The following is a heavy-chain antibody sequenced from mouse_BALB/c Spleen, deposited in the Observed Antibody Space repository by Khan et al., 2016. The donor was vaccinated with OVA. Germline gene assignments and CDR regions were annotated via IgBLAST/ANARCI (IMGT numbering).Heavy chain of an antibody. Sequence: VQLKESGPGLVAPSQSLSITCTVSGFSLTSYGVSWVRQPPGKGLEWLGVMWGDGNTNYHSGLRSRLSITKDNSKSQVFLKLNSLQTDDTATYYCAKQNHGTLYAVDYWGQGTSVTVSS. V-gene: IGHV2-3*01. CDR3: AKQNHGTLYAVDY. J-gene: IGHJ4*01. CDR1: GFSLTSYG. D-gene: IGHD2-1*01. CDR2: MWGDGNT.